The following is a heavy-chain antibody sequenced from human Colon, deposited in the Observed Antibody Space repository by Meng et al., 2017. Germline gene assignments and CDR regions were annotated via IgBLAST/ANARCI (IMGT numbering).Heavy chain of an antibody. CDR3: ARDWGDVRGGFDF. D-gene: IGHD3-10*02. J-gene: IGHJ4*02. CDR1: GDSVSSNSAA. V-gene: IGHV6-1*01. Sequence: QDSGPSLAQPSPALSLPCAIPGDSVSSNSAAWNWIRQSPSRGLEWLGRTYYRSKYYNDYALSVKSRITINPDTSKNQFSLQLNSVTPEDTAIYYCARDWGDVRGGFDFWGQGTLVTVSS. CDR2: TYYRSKYYN.